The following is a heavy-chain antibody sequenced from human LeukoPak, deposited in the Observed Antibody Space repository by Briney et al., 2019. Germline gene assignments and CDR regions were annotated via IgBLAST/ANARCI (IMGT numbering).Heavy chain of an antibody. D-gene: IGHD4-11*01. CDR2: MYYRGST. Sequence: SETLSLTCSVSGGSISTYSWNWIRQPPGRGLVWIGYMYYRGSTNFNPSLRSRVTMSLDTSKNQFSLKLSSVTAADTAVYYCARGDSNDSKGFDPWGQGTLVTVSS. V-gene: IGHV4-59*01. J-gene: IGHJ5*02. CDR3: ARGDSNDSKGFDP. CDR1: GGSISTYS.